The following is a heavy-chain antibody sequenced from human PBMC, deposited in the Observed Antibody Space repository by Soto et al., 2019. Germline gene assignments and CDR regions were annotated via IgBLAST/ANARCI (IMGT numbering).Heavy chain of an antibody. CDR3: AKDLHWFAMDV. J-gene: IGHJ6*02. D-gene: IGHD3-10*01. CDR2: ISGSGDNI. CDR1: GFPFSNYY. V-gene: IGHV3-23*01. Sequence: EVQLLESGGGLVQPGGSLRLSCVASGFPFSNYYMDWVRQAPGKGLEWVAVISGSGDNIHYADSVKGRVTISRDNSMNTLYVQVNSLRADDTAIYYCAKDLHWFAMDVWGQGTTVTVSS.